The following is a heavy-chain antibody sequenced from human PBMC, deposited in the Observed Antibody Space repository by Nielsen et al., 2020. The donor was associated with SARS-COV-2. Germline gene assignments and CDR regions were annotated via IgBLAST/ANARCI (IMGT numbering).Heavy chain of an antibody. CDR1: GGSISSYY. CDR2: IYSSGST. V-gene: IGHV4-59*08. Sequence: SETLSLTCTVSGGSISSYYWSWIRQPPGKGLEWIGYIYSSGSTNYNPSLKSRVTISVDTSKNQFSLKLSSVTAADTAVYYCVGVSVAGTSDYWGQGTLVTVSS. D-gene: IGHD6-19*01. J-gene: IGHJ4*02. CDR3: VGVSVAGTSDY.